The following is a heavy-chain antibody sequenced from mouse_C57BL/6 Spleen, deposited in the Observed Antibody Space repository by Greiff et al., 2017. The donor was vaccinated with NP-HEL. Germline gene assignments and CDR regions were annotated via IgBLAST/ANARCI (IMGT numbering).Heavy chain of an antibody. CDR2: IGPGSGST. Sequence: VKLQQSGAELVKPGASVKISCKASGYTFTDYYINWVKQRPGQGLEWIGKIGPGSGSTYYNEKFKGKATLTADKSSSTAYMQLSSLTSEDSAVYFCAIYYDYDVEGLYAMDYWGQGTSVTVSS. CDR1: GYTFTDYY. D-gene: IGHD2-4*01. V-gene: IGHV1-77*01. J-gene: IGHJ4*01. CDR3: AIYYDYDVEGLYAMDY.